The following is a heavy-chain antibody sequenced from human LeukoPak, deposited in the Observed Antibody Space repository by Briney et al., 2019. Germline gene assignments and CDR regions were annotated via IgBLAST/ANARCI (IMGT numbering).Heavy chain of an antibody. V-gene: IGHV4-4*02. Sequence: SETLSLTCAVSGGSISSSNWWSWVRQPPGKGLEWIGEIHHSGSTNYKPSLKSRVTISVDKSKNQFSLKLSSVTAADTAVYYCVSHGMYGSGTYFTNWGQGTLVTVSS. CDR2: IHHSGST. CDR3: VSHGMYGSGTYFTN. J-gene: IGHJ4*02. CDR1: GGSISSSNW. D-gene: IGHD3-10*01.